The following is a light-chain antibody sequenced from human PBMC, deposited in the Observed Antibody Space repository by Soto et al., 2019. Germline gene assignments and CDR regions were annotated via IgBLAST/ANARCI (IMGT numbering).Light chain of an antibody. Sequence: IVMTQSPATLSVSPGDRVTLSCRASQSVSSDLAWYQQRPGQVPRLLIYGASTRATGIPARFSGTGSGTEFTLTISSLQSEDFAIYYCQQYNNWPPYTFGQGTRLEIK. V-gene: IGKV3-15*01. CDR1: QSVSSD. CDR3: QQYNNWPPYT. J-gene: IGKJ5*01. CDR2: GAS.